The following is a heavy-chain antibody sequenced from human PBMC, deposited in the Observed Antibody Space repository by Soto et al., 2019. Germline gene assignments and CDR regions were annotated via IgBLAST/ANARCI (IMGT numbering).Heavy chain of an antibody. J-gene: IGHJ4*02. Sequence: GGSLRLSCAASGFTFSSYWMHWVRQAPGKGLVWVSRINSDGITTTYADSVKGRFTISRDNAKNTLSLQMNSLRAEDTAVYYCARDYDLGVTGLGYWGQGTLVTVSS. D-gene: IGHD1-26*01. CDR1: GFTFSSYW. CDR3: ARDYDLGVTGLGY. V-gene: IGHV3-74*01. CDR2: INSDGITT.